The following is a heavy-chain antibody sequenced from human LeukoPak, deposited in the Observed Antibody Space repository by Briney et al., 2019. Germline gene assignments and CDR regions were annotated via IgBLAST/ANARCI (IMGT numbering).Heavy chain of an antibody. V-gene: IGHV3-13*01. CDR1: GFTFSNYD. CDR2: IGTAGDR. D-gene: IGHD6-13*01. CDR3: ARATAGFDY. J-gene: IGHJ4*02. Sequence: GGSLRLSCAASGFTFSNYDMHWVRQVTGKGLEWVSGIGTAGDRYYPGSVKGRFTISRENAKNSLYLQMNSLRAGDTAVYYCARATAGFDYWGQGTLVTVSS.